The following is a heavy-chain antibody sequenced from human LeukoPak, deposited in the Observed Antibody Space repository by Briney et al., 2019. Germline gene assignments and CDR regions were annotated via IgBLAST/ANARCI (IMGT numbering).Heavy chain of an antibody. CDR1: GFTFSNCE. CDR3: ARDLEGSGSFYRPSYDY. J-gene: IGHJ4*02. V-gene: IGHV3-48*03. CDR2: IASGGSPI. Sequence: GGSLRLSCAGSGFTFSNCEMSWLRLAPGRGREWISYIASGGSPIFYADSVRGRFTISRDDAKKSAYLQMNSLRAEDTAVYYCARDLEGSGSFYRPSYDYWGQGTLVTVSS. D-gene: IGHD3-10*01.